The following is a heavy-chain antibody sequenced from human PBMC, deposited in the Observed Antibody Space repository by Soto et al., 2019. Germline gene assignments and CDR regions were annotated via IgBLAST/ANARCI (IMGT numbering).Heavy chain of an antibody. V-gene: IGHV3-66*01. CDR3: ARCDGSATYCFFFAY. Sequence: EVQLVESGGGLVQSGGSLTLSCAASGFTVSNSYMSWVRQAPGKGLEWVSAIYSGGSSYYADSVKGRFTISRDNSXXTIFFQMNSLRAEDTAVYFCARCDGSATYCFFFAYWGQGTPVTVSS. CDR1: GFTVSNSY. CDR2: IYSGGSS. D-gene: IGHD3-10*01. J-gene: IGHJ4*02.